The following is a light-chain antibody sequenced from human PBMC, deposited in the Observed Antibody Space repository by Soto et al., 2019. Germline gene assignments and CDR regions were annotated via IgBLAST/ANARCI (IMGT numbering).Light chain of an antibody. CDR3: SSYAASNNPPYV. V-gene: IGLV2-8*01. J-gene: IGLJ1*01. CDR1: SSDVGGYNS. CDR2: EVS. Sequence: QSVLTQPPSASGSPGQSVTISCTGTSSDVGGYNSVSWYQQHPGKAPKLIIYEVSKRPSGVPDRFSGSESGNTASLTVSGLQADDEADYYCSSYAASNNPPYVFGAGTKVTVL.